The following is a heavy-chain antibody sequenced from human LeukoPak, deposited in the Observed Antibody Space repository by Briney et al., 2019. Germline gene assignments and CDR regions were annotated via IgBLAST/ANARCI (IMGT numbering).Heavy chain of an antibody. V-gene: IGHV1-69*05. J-gene: IGHJ4*02. Sequence: SVKVSCKASGGTFSSYAISWVRQAPGQGLEWMGRIIPIFGTANYAQKFQGRVTITTDESTSTAYMELSSLRSEGTAVYYCARGGVGYSSGWFDYWGQGTLVTVSS. CDR3: ARGGVGYSSGWFDY. CDR1: GGTFSSYA. CDR2: IIPIFGTA. D-gene: IGHD6-19*01.